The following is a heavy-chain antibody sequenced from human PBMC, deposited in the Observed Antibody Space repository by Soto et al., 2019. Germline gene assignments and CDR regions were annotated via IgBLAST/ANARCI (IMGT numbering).Heavy chain of an antibody. J-gene: IGHJ4*02. V-gene: IGHV1-3*04. CDR2: INTANGKT. Sequence: QVQLIPSGAEVEKPGASVKVSCKASGYTFSRYGMHWVRQAPGQGLEWMGWINTANGKTGYSEKFQGRVTITRDTSATTVYMELHSLRSEDTATSYCARESTGLSFDHWGQGILVTVSS. CDR1: GYTFSRYG. D-gene: IGHD2-8*02. CDR3: ARESTGLSFDH.